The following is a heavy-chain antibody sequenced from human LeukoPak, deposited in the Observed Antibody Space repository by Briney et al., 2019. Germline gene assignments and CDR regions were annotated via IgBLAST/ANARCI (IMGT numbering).Heavy chain of an antibody. Sequence: GGSLRLSCAASGFTFSSYSMNWVRQAPGKGLEWVSAISGSGGSTYYADSVKGRFTISRDNSKNTLYLQMNSLRAEDTAVYYCAKAVSLNGVAYWGQGTLVTVPS. CDR3: AKAVSLNGVAY. CDR2: ISGSGGST. CDR1: GFTFSSYS. D-gene: IGHD2-8*01. J-gene: IGHJ4*02. V-gene: IGHV3-23*01.